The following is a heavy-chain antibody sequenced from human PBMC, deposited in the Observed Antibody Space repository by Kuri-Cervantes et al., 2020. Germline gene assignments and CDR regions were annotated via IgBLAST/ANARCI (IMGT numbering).Heavy chain of an antibody. Sequence: TFSDYSMSWIRQAPGKGLEWVSYISSIGGTKYYADSVKGRLTISRDNAKNSLYLQMNSLRAEDTAVYYCARDGLPYYYYYYMDVWGKGTTVTVSS. CDR3: ARDGLPYYYYYYMDV. V-gene: IGHV3-11*04. J-gene: IGHJ6*03. CDR1: TFSDYS. D-gene: IGHD3/OR15-3a*01. CDR2: ISSIGGTK.